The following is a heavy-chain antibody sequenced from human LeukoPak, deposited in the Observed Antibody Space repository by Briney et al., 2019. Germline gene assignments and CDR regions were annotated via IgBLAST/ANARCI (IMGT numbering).Heavy chain of an antibody. CDR1: GFTFSSYS. Sequence: GGSLRLSCAASGFTFSSYSMNWVRQAPGKGLEWVSYISSSGSTIYYADSVKGRFTISRDNAKNSLYLQMNSLRAEDTAVYYCSVETYGDYVDYWGQGTLVTVSS. D-gene: IGHD4-17*01. V-gene: IGHV3-48*04. CDR3: SVETYGDYVDY. J-gene: IGHJ4*02. CDR2: ISSSGSTI.